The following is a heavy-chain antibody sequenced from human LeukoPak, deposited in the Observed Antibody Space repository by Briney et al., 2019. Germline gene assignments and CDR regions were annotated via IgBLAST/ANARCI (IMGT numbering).Heavy chain of an antibody. J-gene: IGHJ6*02. Sequence: SETLSLTCTVSGDSISSGGYYWSWIRQHPGKGLEWIGYIYYSGSTYYNPSLKSRVTISVDTSKNQFSLKLSSVTAADTAVYYCARDCRLYSSSRHYYYYGMDVWGQGTTVTVSS. V-gene: IGHV4-31*03. D-gene: IGHD6-6*01. CDR1: GDSISSGGYY. CDR3: ARDCRLYSSSRHYYYYGMDV. CDR2: IYYSGST.